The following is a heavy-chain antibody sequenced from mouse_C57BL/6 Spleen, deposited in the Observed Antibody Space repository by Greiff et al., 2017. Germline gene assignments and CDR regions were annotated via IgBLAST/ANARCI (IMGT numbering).Heavy chain of an antibody. Sequence: VKLVESGAELVKPGASVKLSCKASGYTFTEYTIHWVKQRSGQGLEWIGWFYPGSGSIKYNEKFKDKATLTADKSSSTVYMELSRLTSEDSAVYFCARHERPYYGSPAWFAYWGQGTLVTVSA. V-gene: IGHV1-62-2*01. D-gene: IGHD1-1*01. CDR1: GYTFTEYT. J-gene: IGHJ3*01. CDR2: FYPGSGSI. CDR3: ARHERPYYGSPAWFAY.